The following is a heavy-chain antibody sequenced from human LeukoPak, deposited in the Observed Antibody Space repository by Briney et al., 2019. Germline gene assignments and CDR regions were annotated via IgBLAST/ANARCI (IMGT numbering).Heavy chain of an antibody. CDR2: ISAYNGNT. D-gene: IGHD6-6*01. CDR1: GYTFTSYG. CDR3: ARDYRYSSSKGSAFDI. Sequence: ASVKVSCKASGYTFTSYGISWVRQAPGQGLEWMGWISAYNGNTNYAQKLRGRVTMTTDTSTSTAYMELRSLRSDDTAVYYCARDYRYSSSKGSAFDIWGQGTMVTVSS. J-gene: IGHJ3*02. V-gene: IGHV1-18*01.